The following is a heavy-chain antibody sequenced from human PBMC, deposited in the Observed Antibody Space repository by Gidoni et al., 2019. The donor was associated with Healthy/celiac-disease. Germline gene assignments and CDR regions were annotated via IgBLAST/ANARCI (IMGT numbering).Heavy chain of an antibody. CDR1: GGSISSGSYY. CDR2: IYTSGRT. J-gene: IGHJ5*02. V-gene: IGHV4-61*02. CDR3: AGGLKGFDT. Sequence: QVQLQESCPGLVKPSQPLSLTCTVSGGSISSGSYYWSWLRQPAGKGLEWFGRIYTSGRTNYNPSLKSRVTISVDTAKNQYSLKLSSVTAADTAVYYCAGGLKGFDTWGQGTLVTVSS.